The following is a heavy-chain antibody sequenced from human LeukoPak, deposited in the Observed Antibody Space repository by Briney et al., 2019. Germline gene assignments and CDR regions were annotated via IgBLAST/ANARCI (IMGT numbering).Heavy chain of an antibody. CDR2: INPNSGGT. CDR1: GYTFTGYY. Sequence: ASVKVSCKASGYTFTGYYVHWVRQAPGQGLRGMGGINPNSGGTNYAQKFQGWVTMTRDTSISTAYMELSRLRSDDTAVYYCARDGAIAAAGTAHFDYWGQGTLVTVSS. D-gene: IGHD6-13*01. CDR3: ARDGAIAAAGTAHFDY. V-gene: IGHV1-2*04. J-gene: IGHJ4*02.